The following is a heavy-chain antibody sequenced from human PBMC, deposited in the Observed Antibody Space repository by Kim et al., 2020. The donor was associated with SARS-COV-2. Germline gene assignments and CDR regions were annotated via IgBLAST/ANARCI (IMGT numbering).Heavy chain of an antibody. CDR3: ARDPFHSGFDY. Sequence: ASVKVSCRASGYTFTNYAIQWVRQAPGQGLEWMGWINAGNGNIKYSQKFQGRATLTWDTSASTAYMELSALTSEDTAVYYCARDPFHSGFDYWGQGTLVTVSS. CDR2: INAGNGNI. J-gene: IGHJ4*02. V-gene: IGHV1-3*01. D-gene: IGHD1-26*01. CDR1: GYTFTNYA.